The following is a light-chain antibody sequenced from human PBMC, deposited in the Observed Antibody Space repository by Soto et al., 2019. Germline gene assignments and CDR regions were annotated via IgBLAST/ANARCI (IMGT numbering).Light chain of an antibody. CDR1: QSVSSN. J-gene: IGKJ1*01. V-gene: IGKV3-15*01. CDR2: GTS. Sequence: EIVMTQSPATLSVSPGERATLSCRASQSVSSNLAWYQQKPGQAPRLLIYGTSTRATGIPARFSGSGSGTEFTLTISSLQSEDFAGYCCQQCNNWPPTFGQGTQVQIK. CDR3: QQCNNWPPT.